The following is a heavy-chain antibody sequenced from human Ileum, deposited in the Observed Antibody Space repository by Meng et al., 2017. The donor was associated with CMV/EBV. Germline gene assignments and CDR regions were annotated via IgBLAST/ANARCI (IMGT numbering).Heavy chain of an antibody. Sequence: SLTCTVAGASVTAVGNFWSWIRLSPGKGLEWIDYISYSATTQYNPSFKSRVSMFLDTSNSQFSLRLTSVTIADTAIYFCARGYSNLDYWGQGTLVTVSS. V-gene: IGHV4-61*08. CDR3: ARGYSNLDY. D-gene: IGHD3-9*01. J-gene: IGHJ4*02. CDR2: ISYSATT. CDR1: GASVTAVGNF.